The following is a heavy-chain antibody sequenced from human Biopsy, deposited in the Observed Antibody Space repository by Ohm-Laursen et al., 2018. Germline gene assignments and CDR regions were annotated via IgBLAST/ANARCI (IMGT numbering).Heavy chain of an antibody. CDR2: IRDKANSYTT. J-gene: IGHJ5*01. CDR3: ARAGRYCSGGGCYSWFDS. D-gene: IGHD2-15*01. V-gene: IGHV3-72*01. CDR1: GFSFSDNY. Sequence: SRRLSCTASGFSFSDNYMDWVRQAPGKGLEWVGRIRDKANSYTTDYAASMKGRFTISRDDSKNSLYLQMNSLKTEDTALYYCARAGRYCSGGGCYSWFDSWGQGTLVTVSS.